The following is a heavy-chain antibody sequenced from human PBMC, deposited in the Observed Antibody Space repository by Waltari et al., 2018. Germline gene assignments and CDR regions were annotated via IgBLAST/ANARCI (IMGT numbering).Heavy chain of an antibody. CDR1: GYTFTGYY. CDR2: INPNSGGT. D-gene: IGHD3-9*01. J-gene: IGHJ5*02. V-gene: IGHV1-2*06. Sequence: QVQLVQSGAEVKKPGASVKVSCKASGYTFTGYYMHWVRQAPGQGLEWMGRINPNSGGTNYAQKFQGRVTMTRDTSISTAYMELSRLRSDDTAVYYCARARGVLRYFDWLFLTWGQGTLVTVSS. CDR3: ARARGVLRYFDWLFLT.